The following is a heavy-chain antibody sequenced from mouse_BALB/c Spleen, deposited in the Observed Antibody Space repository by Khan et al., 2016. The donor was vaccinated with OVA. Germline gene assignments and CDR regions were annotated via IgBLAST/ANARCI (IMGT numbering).Heavy chain of an antibody. Sequence: QIQLVQSGPELKKPGETVKISCKASGYAFTNNGMNWAKQAPGQGLKWMGWINTYTGEPTSAADFKGRVAFSLENSASTAYLQINSLKYEDTATYYCARMGYSGTLDYWGQGTSVIVSS. CDR2: INTYTGEP. CDR1: GYAFTNNG. D-gene: IGHD2-14*01. CDR3: ARMGYSGTLDY. V-gene: IGHV9-3-1*01. J-gene: IGHJ4*01.